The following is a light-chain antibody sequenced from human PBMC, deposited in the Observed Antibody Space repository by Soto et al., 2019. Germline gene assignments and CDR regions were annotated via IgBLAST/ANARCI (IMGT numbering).Light chain of an antibody. CDR2: GAS. J-gene: IGKJ4*01. V-gene: IGKV3-20*01. Sequence: EIVLTQSPGTLSLSPGERATLSCRASQSVSSSSVAWYQQRPGQAPRLLICGASSRATGIPDRFSGSGPGTDFTLTISRLEPEDFAVYYCQQYGRSPGRTFRGGTKVEIK. CDR3: QQYGRSPGRT. CDR1: QSVSSSS.